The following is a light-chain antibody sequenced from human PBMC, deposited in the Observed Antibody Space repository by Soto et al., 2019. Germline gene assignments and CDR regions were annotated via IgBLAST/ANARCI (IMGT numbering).Light chain of an antibody. CDR2: GAS. CDR3: QQYNDWPSGT. Sequence: EIVLTQSPGTLSLSPGERATLSCRASQSVSSSYLAWYQQKPGQAPRLLIYGASSRATGIPDRFSGSGSGTEFTLTISSLQSEDFALYSCQQYNDWPSGTFGQGTKVDI. V-gene: IGKV3-20*01. CDR1: QSVSSSY. J-gene: IGKJ1*01.